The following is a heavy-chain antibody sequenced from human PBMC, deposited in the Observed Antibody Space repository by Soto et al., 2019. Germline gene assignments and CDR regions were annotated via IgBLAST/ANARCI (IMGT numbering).Heavy chain of an antibody. J-gene: IGHJ4*02. V-gene: IGHV4-31*03. CDR2: VSYNGDT. CDR3: ARDGGGSSWYYFPS. D-gene: IGHD6-13*01. CDR1: GDSTSSGNFY. Sequence: SETLSLTCSVSGDSTSSGNFYWSWIRHHPAKGLEWIGYVSYNGDTYFNPSLRSRVNISLDTSRDQFSLSLQSVTAADTATYFCARDGGGSSWYYFPSWGPGIQVTVSS.